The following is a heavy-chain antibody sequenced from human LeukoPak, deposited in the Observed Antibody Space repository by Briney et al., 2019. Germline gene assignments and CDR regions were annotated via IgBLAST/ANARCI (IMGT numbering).Heavy chain of an antibody. CDR1: GGSISGDY. CDR2: INHSGST. V-gene: IGHV4-34*01. CDR3: ARGLGGWLRLFDY. Sequence: SETLSLTCTVSGGSISGDYWSWIRQPAGKGLEWIGEINHSGSTNYNPSLKSRVTISVDTSKNQFSLKLSSVTAADTAVYYCARGLGGWLRLFDYWGQGTLVTVSS. J-gene: IGHJ4*02. D-gene: IGHD6-19*01.